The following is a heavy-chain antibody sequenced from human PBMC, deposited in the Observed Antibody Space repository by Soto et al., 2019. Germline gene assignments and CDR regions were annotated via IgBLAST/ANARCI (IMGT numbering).Heavy chain of an antibody. J-gene: IGHJ4*02. Sequence: LRLSCAASGFSFSTYSIAWVRQAAGKGPQWVSGLSGGGANTFYIDSVRGRFTISVDNSKNTVYLQMDSLRADDTAVYYCARWSGYADAWGRGTLVTVSS. CDR2: LSGGGANT. D-gene: IGHD4-17*01. CDR1: GFSFSTYS. CDR3: ARWSGYADA. V-gene: IGHV3-23*01.